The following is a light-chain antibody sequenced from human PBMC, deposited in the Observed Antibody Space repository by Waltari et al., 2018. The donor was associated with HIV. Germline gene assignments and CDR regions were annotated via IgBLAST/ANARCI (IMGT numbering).Light chain of an antibody. Sequence: QSALTQPASMSGSPGQSITLSCTGTNTDMGSYDFVSWYQQHPGEAPQLIIFGVTRRPSGVSSRFSGSKSGNTASLIISGLQADDEADYYCSSYTNRQTLAFGGGTKLTVL. CDR1: NTDMGSYDF. V-gene: IGLV2-14*01. CDR3: SSYTNRQTLA. CDR2: GVT. J-gene: IGLJ3*02.